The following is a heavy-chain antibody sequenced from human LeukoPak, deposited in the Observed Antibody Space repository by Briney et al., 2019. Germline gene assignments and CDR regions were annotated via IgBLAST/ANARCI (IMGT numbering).Heavy chain of an antibody. CDR3: AAGTAADY. D-gene: IGHD6-13*01. V-gene: IGHV3-11*03. J-gene: IGHJ4*02. CDR2: ISSSSSYT. Sequence: GGSLRLSCVVSGIPFSDYYMNWIRQAPGKGLEWISYISSSSSYTDCADSVKGRFTISRDNAQNALFLQMNSLRVEDTAVYYCAAGTAADYWGQGTLVTVSS. CDR1: GIPFSDYY.